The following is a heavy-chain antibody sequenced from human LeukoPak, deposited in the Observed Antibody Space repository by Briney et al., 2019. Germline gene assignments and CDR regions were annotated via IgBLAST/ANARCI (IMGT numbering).Heavy chain of an antibody. Sequence: PSETLSLTCTVSGGSISSYYWSWIRQPAGKGLEWIGRIYTSGSTNYNPSLKSRVTMSVDTSKNQFSLKLSSVTAADTAVYCCARGLGVLGQKLVRRSGAFDIWGQGTMVTVSS. V-gene: IGHV4-4*07. J-gene: IGHJ3*02. CDR1: GGSISSYY. D-gene: IGHD6-13*01. CDR2: IYTSGST. CDR3: ARGLGVLGQKLVRRSGAFDI.